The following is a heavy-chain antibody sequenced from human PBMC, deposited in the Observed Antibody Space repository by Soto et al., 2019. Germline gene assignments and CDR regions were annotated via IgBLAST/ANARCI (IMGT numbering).Heavy chain of an antibody. CDR2: ISGSGGST. Sequence: VGSLRLSCAASGFTFSSYAMSWVRQSPGKGLEWVSAISGSGGSTYYADSVKGRFTISRDNSKNTLYLQMNSLRAEDTAVYYCANLFTSPMDKGAFDIWGQGTRVTVSS. D-gene: IGHD3-10*01. CDR3: ANLFTSPMDKGAFDI. J-gene: IGHJ3*02. CDR1: GFTFSSYA. V-gene: IGHV3-23*01.